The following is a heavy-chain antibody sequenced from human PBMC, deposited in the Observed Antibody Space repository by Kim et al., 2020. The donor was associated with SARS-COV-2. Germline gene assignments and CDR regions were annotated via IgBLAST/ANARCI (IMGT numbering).Heavy chain of an antibody. CDR2: ISYDGSNK. V-gene: IGHV3-30*18. CDR1: GFTFSSYG. D-gene: IGHD4-17*01. J-gene: IGHJ6*02. Sequence: GGSLRLSCAASGFTFSSYGMHWVRQAPGKGLEWVAVISYDGSNKYYADSVKGRFTISRDNSKNTLYLQMNSLRAEDTAVYYCAKGRTTVTTSGMDVWGQG. CDR3: AKGRTTVTTSGMDV.